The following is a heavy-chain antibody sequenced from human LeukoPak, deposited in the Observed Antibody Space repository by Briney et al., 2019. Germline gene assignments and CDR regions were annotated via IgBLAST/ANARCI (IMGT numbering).Heavy chain of an antibody. D-gene: IGHD3-10*01. J-gene: IGHJ1*01. V-gene: IGHV3-43*02. Sequence: GGSLRLSCAASGFTFDDYAIDWVRQAPGKGLEWVSLISGGGERTYYTESVKGRFTISRDNSKNTLYLQMNSLRSEDTAFYFCATTPGEGSEYLQYWGQGTLVTVSS. CDR2: ISGGGERT. CDR3: ATTPGEGSEYLQY. CDR1: GFTFDDYA.